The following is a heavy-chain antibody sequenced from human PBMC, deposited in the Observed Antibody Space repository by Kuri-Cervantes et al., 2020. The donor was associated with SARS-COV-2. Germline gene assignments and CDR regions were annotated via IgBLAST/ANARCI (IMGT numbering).Heavy chain of an antibody. Sequence: ASVKVSCKASGYTFTSYYMHWVRQAPGQGLEWMGIINPSGGSTSYAQKFQGRVTMTTDTSTSTAYMELRSLRSDDTAMYYCARQLRFYDAFDIWGQGTMVTVSS. V-gene: IGHV1-46*01. J-gene: IGHJ3*02. CDR1: GYTFTSYY. CDR2: INPSGGST. D-gene: IGHD5-18*01. CDR3: ARQLRFYDAFDI.